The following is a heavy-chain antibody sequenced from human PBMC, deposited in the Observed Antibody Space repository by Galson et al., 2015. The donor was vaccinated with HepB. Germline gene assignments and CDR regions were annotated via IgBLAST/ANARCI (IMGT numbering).Heavy chain of an antibody. CDR2: ISYDGSNK. Sequence: SLRLSCAASGFTFSSYGMHWVRQAPGKGLEWVAVISYDGSNKNYADSAKGRFTISRDNSKNTLYLQMNRLRGGDTAVYYCARVGRTTATTWGQGSRVTVSS. J-gene: IGHJ4*02. CDR3: ARVGRTTATT. CDR1: GFTFSSYG. V-gene: IGHV3-30*03. D-gene: IGHD1-1*01.